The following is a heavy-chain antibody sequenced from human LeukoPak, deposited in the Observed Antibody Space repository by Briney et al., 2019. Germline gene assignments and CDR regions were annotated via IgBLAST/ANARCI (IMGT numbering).Heavy chain of an antibody. D-gene: IGHD2-2*01. CDR1: GFTFSSYS. CDR3: AREGCSSTSCYDY. J-gene: IGHJ4*02. V-gene: IGHV3-48*04. Sequence: GGSLRLSCAASGFTFSSYSMNWVRRAPGKGLEWVSYISSSGSTIYYADSVKGRFTISRDNAKNSLYLQMNSLRAEDTAVYYCAREGCSSTSCYDYWGQGTLVTVSS. CDR2: ISSSGSTI.